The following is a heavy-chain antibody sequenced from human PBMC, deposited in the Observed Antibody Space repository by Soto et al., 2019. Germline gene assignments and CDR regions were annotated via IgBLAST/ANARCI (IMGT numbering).Heavy chain of an antibody. CDR2: ISGSGGST. CDR1: GFTFSSYA. CDR3: AKEGFNDYTSSLYYYYGMDV. Sequence: PGGSLRLSCAASGFTFSSYAMSWVRQAPGKGLEWVSAISGSGGSTYYADSVKGRFTISRDNSKNTLYLQMNSLRAEDTAVYYCAKEGFNDYTSSLYYYYGMDVWGQGTTVTVSS. D-gene: IGHD4-4*01. V-gene: IGHV3-23*01. J-gene: IGHJ6*02.